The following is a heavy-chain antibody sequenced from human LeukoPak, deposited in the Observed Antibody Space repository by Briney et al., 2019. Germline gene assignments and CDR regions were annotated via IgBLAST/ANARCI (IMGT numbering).Heavy chain of an antibody. V-gene: IGHV3-7*01. CDR2: IKQDGSDI. J-gene: IGHJ6*03. CDR1: GFTFTSFW. D-gene: IGHD1-26*01. Sequence: GGSLRLSCPASGFTFTSFWMSWVRQAPGKGLEWVANIKQDGSDIYYVDSVKGRFTISRDNAKNSLYLQMNSRRAEDTPVYYCARDRRDAYYYTYYYMDVWGKGTTVTVSS. CDR3: ARDRRDAYYYTYYYMDV.